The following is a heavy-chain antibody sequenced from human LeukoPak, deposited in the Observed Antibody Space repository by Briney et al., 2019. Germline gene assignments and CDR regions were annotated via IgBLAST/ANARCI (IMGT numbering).Heavy chain of an antibody. V-gene: IGHV3-30*18. Sequence: PGGSLRLSCAASGFTFSNSAMNWVRQAPGKGLEWVAVISYDGNNKYYSDSAKGRFTISRDNSKNTLYLQMNSLRAEDTAVYYCAKDMYYRGSGSYFNVDYWGQGTLVTVSS. CDR2: ISYDGNNK. CDR1: GFTFSNSA. J-gene: IGHJ4*02. CDR3: AKDMYYRGSGSYFNVDY. D-gene: IGHD3-10*01.